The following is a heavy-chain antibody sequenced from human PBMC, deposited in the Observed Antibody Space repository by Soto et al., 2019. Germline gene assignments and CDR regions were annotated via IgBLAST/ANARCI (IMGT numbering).Heavy chain of an antibody. D-gene: IGHD2-2*01. Sequence: PGGSLRLSCAASGFTFSSYAMHWVRQAPGKGLEWVAVISYDGSNKYYADSVKGRFTISRDNSKNTLYLQMNSLRAEDTAVYYCARKEQLLPFDYWGQGTMVTVYS. CDR3: ARKEQLLPFDY. V-gene: IGHV3-30-3*01. CDR1: GFTFSSYA. J-gene: IGHJ4*02. CDR2: ISYDGSNK.